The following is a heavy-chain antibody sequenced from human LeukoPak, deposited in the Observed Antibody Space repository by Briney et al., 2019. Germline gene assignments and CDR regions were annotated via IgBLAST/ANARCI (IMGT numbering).Heavy chain of an antibody. Sequence: GGSLRLSCAASGFTFSSYWMSWVRQAPGKGLEWVANIKKDGSEKYYVYSVKGRFTISRDSAKPSLYLQMISLRAEDTAVYYCARHLSGVTGYTYGRGIDYWGQGTLVTVSS. CDR3: ARHLSGVTGYTYGRGIDY. CDR1: GFTFSSYW. D-gene: IGHD5-18*01. J-gene: IGHJ4*02. V-gene: IGHV3-7*01. CDR2: IKKDGSEK.